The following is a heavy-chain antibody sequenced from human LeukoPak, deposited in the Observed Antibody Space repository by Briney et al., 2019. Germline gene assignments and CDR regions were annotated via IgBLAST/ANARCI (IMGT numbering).Heavy chain of an antibody. Sequence: PGGSLRLSCAASGFTFSRYSMNWVRQAPGKGLEWVSYISSSSSTIYYADSVKGRFTISRDKAKNSLYLQMNSLRDEDTAVYYCARGFMTTRGMDVWGQGTTVTVSS. D-gene: IGHD4-11*01. CDR2: ISSSSSTI. CDR1: GFTFSRYS. J-gene: IGHJ6*02. V-gene: IGHV3-48*02. CDR3: ARGFMTTRGMDV.